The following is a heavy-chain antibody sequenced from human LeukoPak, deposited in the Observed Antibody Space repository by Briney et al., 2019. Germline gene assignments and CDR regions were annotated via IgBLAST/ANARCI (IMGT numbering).Heavy chain of an antibody. J-gene: IGHJ2*01. V-gene: IGHV3-33*01. CDR1: GFTFSGYG. CDR2: IWYDGSNK. D-gene: IGHD3-22*01. CDR3: ARATSGYYYGYFDL. Sequence: PGGSLRLSCAASGFTFSGYGMHWVRQAPGKGLQWVAFIWYDGSNKYYADSVKGRFTISRDNSKNTLYLQMNSLRAEDTAVYYCARATSGYYYGYFDLWGRGTLVTVSS.